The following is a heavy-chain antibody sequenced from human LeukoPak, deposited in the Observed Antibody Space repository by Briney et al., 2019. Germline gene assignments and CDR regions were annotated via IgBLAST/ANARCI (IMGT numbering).Heavy chain of an antibody. J-gene: IGHJ4*02. Sequence: GGSLRLSCAASGFTFSSYGMHWVRQAPGMGLEWVAVISYDGSNKYYADSVKGRFTISRDNSKNTLYLQMNSLRAEDTAVYYCAKDLNEQDDILTCPLDYWGQGTLVTVSS. CDR3: AKDLNEQDDILTCPLDY. CDR1: GFTFSSYG. V-gene: IGHV3-30*18. D-gene: IGHD3-9*01. CDR2: ISYDGSNK.